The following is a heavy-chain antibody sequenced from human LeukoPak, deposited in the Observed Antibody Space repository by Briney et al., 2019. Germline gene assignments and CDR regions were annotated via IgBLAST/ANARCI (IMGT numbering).Heavy chain of an antibody. Sequence: SETLSLTCAVSGGSISSSNWWSWVRQPPGKGLEWIGEIYHSGSTNYNPSLKSRVTISVDTSKNQFSLKLSSVTAADTAVYYCARVGGITGSSVHPEFDYWGQGTLVTVSS. CDR3: ARVGGITGSSVHPEFDY. CDR2: IYHSGST. J-gene: IGHJ4*02. D-gene: IGHD1-20*01. CDR1: GGSISSSNW. V-gene: IGHV4-4*02.